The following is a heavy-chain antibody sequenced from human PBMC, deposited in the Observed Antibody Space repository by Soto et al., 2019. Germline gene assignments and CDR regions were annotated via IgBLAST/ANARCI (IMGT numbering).Heavy chain of an antibody. CDR1: GYTFTSYA. CDR2: INAGNGNT. D-gene: IGHD5-12*01. CDR3: ARDVGGVATIVDY. V-gene: IGHV1-3*01. Sequence: QVQHVQSGAEVKKPGASVKVSCKASGYTFTSYAMHWVRQAPGQRLEWMGWINAGNGNTKYSQKFQGRVTITRDTSASTAYMELSSLRSEDTAVYYCARDVGGVATIVDYWGQGTLVTVSS. J-gene: IGHJ4*02.